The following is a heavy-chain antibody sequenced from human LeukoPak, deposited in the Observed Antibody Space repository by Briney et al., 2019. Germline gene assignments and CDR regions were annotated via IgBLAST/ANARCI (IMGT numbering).Heavy chain of an antibody. Sequence: ASVKVSCTASGYTFTDYYMHWVRQAPGQGLEWMGWINPNSGVTNYAQQFQGRVTMTRDTSISTAYMELSRLRSDDTAVYYCARGSTRGSSGWYGPGKWFDPWGQGTLVTVSS. CDR3: ARGSTRGSSGWYGPGKWFDP. CDR1: GYTFTDYY. CDR2: INPNSGVT. D-gene: IGHD6-19*01. J-gene: IGHJ5*02. V-gene: IGHV1-2*02.